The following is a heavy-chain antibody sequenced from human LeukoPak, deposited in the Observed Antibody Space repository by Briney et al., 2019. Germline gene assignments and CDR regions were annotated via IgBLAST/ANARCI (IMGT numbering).Heavy chain of an antibody. V-gene: IGHV3-30*02. CDR1: GFTFSSYG. CDR3: AKASYSSSSGRHYYYYMDV. D-gene: IGHD6-13*01. J-gene: IGHJ6*03. CDR2: IRYDGSNN. Sequence: QPGGSLRLSCAASGFTFSSYGMHWVRPAPGKGLEWVAFIRYDGSNNYYADSVKGRFTISRDNSKNTLYLQMNSLRAEDTAVYYCAKASYSSSSGRHYYYYMDVWGKGTTVTVSS.